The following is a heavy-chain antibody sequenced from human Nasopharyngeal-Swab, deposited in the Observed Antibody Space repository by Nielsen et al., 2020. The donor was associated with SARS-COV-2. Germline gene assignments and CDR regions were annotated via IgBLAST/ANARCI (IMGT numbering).Heavy chain of an antibody. CDR2: IWYDGSKK. Sequence: WIRQPPGKGLEWVAVIWYDGSKKYYGDSGKGRFTISRDNSKNTMYLQMNSLRAEDTAVYYCARDRGTNEVDYWAREPWSPSPQ. D-gene: IGHD3-10*01. J-gene: IGHJ4*02. V-gene: IGHV3-33*01. CDR3: ARDRGTNEVDY.